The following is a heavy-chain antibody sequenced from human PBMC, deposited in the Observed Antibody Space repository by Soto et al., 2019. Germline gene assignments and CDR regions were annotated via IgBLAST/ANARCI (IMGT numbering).Heavy chain of an antibody. Sequence: QVQLQQWGAGLLKPSETLSLTCAVYGGSLSGYQWSWIRQTPGKGLEWIGEINDSGNINYNPSLKSRVTILLDTPRKQISLKLSAVTAAHSAVYYCARGLILWFGELSRRGGYYYYVDVWGKGTTVAVSS. CDR2: INDSGNI. D-gene: IGHD3-10*01. V-gene: IGHV4-34*01. CDR1: GGSLSGYQ. J-gene: IGHJ6*03. CDR3: ARGLILWFGELSRRGGYYYYVDV.